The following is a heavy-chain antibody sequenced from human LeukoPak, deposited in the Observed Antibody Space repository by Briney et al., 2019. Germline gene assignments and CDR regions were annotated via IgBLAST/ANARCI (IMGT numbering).Heavy chain of an antibody. J-gene: IGHJ5*02. CDR2: IYYSGST. CDR3: ARGRGEGRGISMVRGVRAPSYNWFDP. V-gene: IGHV4-39*07. Sequence: SETLSLTCTVSGGSISSSSYYWGWIRQPPGKGLEWIGSIYYSGSTYYNPSLKSRVTISVNTSKNQFSLKLSSVTAADTAVYYCARGRGEGRGISMVRGVRAPSYNWFDPWGHGTLVTVSS. D-gene: IGHD3-10*01. CDR1: GGSISSSSYY.